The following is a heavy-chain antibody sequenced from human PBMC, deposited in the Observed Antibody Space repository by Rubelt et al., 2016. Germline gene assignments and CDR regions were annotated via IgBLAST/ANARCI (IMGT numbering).Heavy chain of an antibody. J-gene: IGHJ3*02. CDR2: IRAYNGNT. CDR1: GYTFTSYG. CDR3: ARGARRYSMDPRNAFDI. Sequence: QVQLVQSGAEVKKPGASVKVSCKASGYTFTSYGISWVRQAPGQGLEWMGWIRAYNGNTNYAQKPQGRVTMTTDPSTCAAYMGRRSLRSDDTAVYYCARGARRYSMDPRNAFDIWGQVTMVTVSS. V-gene: IGHV1-18*01. D-gene: IGHD4-11*01.